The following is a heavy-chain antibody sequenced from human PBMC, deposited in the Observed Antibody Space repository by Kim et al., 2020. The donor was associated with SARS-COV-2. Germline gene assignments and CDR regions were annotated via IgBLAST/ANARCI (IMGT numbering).Heavy chain of an antibody. CDR2: ISSDGGST. Sequence: GGSLRLSCSASGFTFSNYAMHWVRRAPGKGLEYVSAISSDGGSTYYADSVKGRFTISRDNSKNMLYVQMSSLRVDDTAIYYCVTRNYYNSGSYYEGAPFDFWGQGTLVTVSS. CDR1: GFTFSNYA. D-gene: IGHD3-10*01. CDR3: VTRNYYNSGSYYEGAPFDF. V-gene: IGHV3-64*05. J-gene: IGHJ4*02.